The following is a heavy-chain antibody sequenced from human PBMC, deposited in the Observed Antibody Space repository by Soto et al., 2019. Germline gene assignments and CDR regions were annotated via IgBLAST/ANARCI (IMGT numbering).Heavy chain of an antibody. CDR2: IIPIFGST. Sequence: QVQLLQSGAEVKKPGSSVKVSCKASGGTFSNYAITWVRQAPGQGLEWLGRIIPIFGSTNFAQKFQGRVTLPAXXXTXXVYMELSSLRSDDTAVYYCAKDGGKDGYFGNWFDPWGQGTLVTVSS. CDR3: AKDGGKDGYFGNWFDP. J-gene: IGHJ5*02. D-gene: IGHD5-18*01. CDR1: GGTFSNYA. V-gene: IGHV1-69*15.